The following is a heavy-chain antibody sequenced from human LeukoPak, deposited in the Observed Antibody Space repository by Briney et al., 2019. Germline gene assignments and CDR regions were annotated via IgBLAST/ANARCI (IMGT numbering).Heavy chain of an antibody. J-gene: IGHJ4*02. CDR1: GFTFSSYG. CDR2: ISYDGSNK. CDR3: AKTGIAVD. V-gene: IGHV3-30*18. D-gene: IGHD6-19*01. Sequence: TGRSLRLSCAASGFTFSSYGMHWVRQAPGKGLEWEAVISYDGSNKYYADSVKGRFTISRDNSKNTLYLQMNSLRAEDTAVYYCAKTGIAVDWGQGTLVTVSS.